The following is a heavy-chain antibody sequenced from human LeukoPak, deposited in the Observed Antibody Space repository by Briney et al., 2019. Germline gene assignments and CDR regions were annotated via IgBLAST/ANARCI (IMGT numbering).Heavy chain of an antibody. D-gene: IGHD5-12*01. CDR1: GFTFSSYA. CDR3: ARYHYSGYDSAFDI. CDR2: ISGSGGST. Sequence: GGSLRLSCAASGFTFSSYAMSWVRQAPGKGLEWVSAISGSGGSTYYADSVKGRFTISRDNAKNSLYLQMNSLRAEDTALYYCARYHYSGYDSAFDIWGQGTMVTVSS. J-gene: IGHJ3*02. V-gene: IGHV3-23*01.